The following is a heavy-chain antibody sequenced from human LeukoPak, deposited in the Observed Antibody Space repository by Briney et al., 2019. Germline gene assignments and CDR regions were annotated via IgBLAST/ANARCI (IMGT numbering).Heavy chain of an antibody. Sequence: PGGSLRLSCAASGFTFSSYGMHWVRQPPGKGLEWVAFIRYDGSNKYYADSVKGRFTISRDNSKNTLYLQMNSLRAEDTAVYYCAKDAGYYYDSSGYYDYWGQGTLVTVSS. CDR1: GFTFSSYG. J-gene: IGHJ4*02. D-gene: IGHD3-22*01. CDR3: AKDAGYYYDSSGYYDY. V-gene: IGHV3-30*02. CDR2: IRYDGSNK.